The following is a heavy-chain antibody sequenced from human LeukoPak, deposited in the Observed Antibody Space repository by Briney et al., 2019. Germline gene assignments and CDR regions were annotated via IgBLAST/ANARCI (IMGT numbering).Heavy chain of an antibody. D-gene: IGHD1-26*01. Sequence: SENLSLTCTVSGGSISSGGYYWSWIRQPPGKGLEWIGYIYHSGSTYYNPSLKSRVTISVDRSKNQFSLKLSSVTAADTAVYYCARDGVGAIREHDAFDIWGQGTMVTVSS. V-gene: IGHV4-30-2*01. CDR1: GGSISSGGYY. CDR2: IYHSGST. J-gene: IGHJ3*02. CDR3: ARDGVGAIREHDAFDI.